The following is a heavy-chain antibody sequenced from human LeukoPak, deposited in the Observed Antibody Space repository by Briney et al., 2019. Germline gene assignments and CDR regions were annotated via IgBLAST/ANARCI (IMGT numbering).Heavy chain of an antibody. Sequence: SETLSLTCTVSGGSISSSSYYWGWIRQPPGKGLEWIGSIYYSGSTYYNPSLKSRVTISVDTSKNQFSLKLSSVTAADTAVYYCARPRITMIVEAFDIWDQGTMVTVSS. J-gene: IGHJ3*02. CDR3: ARPRITMIVEAFDI. CDR1: GGSISSSSYY. V-gene: IGHV4-39*01. D-gene: IGHD3-22*01. CDR2: IYYSGST.